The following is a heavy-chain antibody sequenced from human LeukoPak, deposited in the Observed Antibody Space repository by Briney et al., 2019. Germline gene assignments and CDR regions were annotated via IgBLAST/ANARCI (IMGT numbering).Heavy chain of an antibody. CDR3: ARRERFVVVPAAIPGFDP. V-gene: IGHV4-39*01. CDR1: GGSISSSSYY. CDR2: IYYSWST. Sequence: PSETLSLTCTVSGGSISSSSYYWGWIRQPPGKGLEWIGSIYYSWSTYYNPSRKSRVTISVDTSKNQFPLKLSSVTAADTAVYYCARRERFVVVPAAIPGFDPWGQGTLVTVSS. J-gene: IGHJ5*02. D-gene: IGHD2-2*01.